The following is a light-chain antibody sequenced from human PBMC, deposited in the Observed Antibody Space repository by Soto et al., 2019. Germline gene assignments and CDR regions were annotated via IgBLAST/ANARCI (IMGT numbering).Light chain of an antibody. J-gene: IGKJ4*02. CDR1: QSVLYSSNTKNY. CDR3: QQPRSRVT. Sequence: IVMTQSPDSLAVSLCERATINCKSSQSVLYSSNTKNYLAWFQQKPGQPPKLLIYWASTRESGVPDRFSGSGSGTDFTLTISSLQAEDVAVYYCQQPRSRVTFGGGTKVEIK. V-gene: IGKV4-1*01. CDR2: WAS.